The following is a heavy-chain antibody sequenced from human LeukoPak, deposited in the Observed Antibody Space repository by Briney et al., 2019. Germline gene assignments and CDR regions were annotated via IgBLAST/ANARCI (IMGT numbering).Heavy chain of an antibody. D-gene: IGHD3-22*01. CDR2: ISSSSTTI. V-gene: IGHV3-48*02. Sequence: GGSLRLSCAASGFTFSSYSMNWVRQAPGKGLEWVSYISSSSTTIYYADSVKGRFTISRDNARNSLYLQMNSLRDEDTAVYYCARRYYYDSSGYLYWGQGTLVIVSS. J-gene: IGHJ4*02. CDR3: ARRYYYDSSGYLY. CDR1: GFTFSSYS.